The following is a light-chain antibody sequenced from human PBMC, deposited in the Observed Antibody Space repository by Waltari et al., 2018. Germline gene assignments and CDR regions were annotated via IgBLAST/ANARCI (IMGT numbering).Light chain of an antibody. Sequence: QSALTQPASVSGSPGQSITISCTASTSDVRHYNLVPWYQQHPGKAPKLLLYEVNQRPSGVSSRFSGSKSGITASLTISGLQAEDEADFYCCSYAGSTTWLFGGGTRLTVL. J-gene: IGLJ2*01. CDR3: CSYAGSTTWL. CDR1: TSDVRHYNL. V-gene: IGLV2-23*02. CDR2: EVN.